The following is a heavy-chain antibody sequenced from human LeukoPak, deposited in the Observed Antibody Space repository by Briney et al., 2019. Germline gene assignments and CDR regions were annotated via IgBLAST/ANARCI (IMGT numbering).Heavy chain of an antibody. D-gene: IGHD3-3*01. CDR2: IVVGSGNT. CDR3: AAATILGSIFGVVNHVFDY. CDR1: GFTFTSSA. J-gene: IGHJ4*02. V-gene: IGHV1-58*01. Sequence: GTSVKVSCKASGFTFTSSAVQWVRQARGQRLEWIGWIVVGSGNTNYAQKFQERVTITRDMSTSTAYMELSSLRSEDTAVYYCAAATILGSIFGVVNHVFDYWGQGTLVTVSS.